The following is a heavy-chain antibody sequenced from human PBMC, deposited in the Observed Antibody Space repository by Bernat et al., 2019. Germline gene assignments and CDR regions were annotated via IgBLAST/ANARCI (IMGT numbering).Heavy chain of an antibody. Sequence: QVQLVESGGGLVKPGGSLRLSCAASGFTFSDYYRSLVRQAPGKGLEWVALIWHDGSNKYYADSVKGRVTISRDNSKNTVFLQMNSLRAEETAVSFCASRSTTWGEDYWGQGTLVTVSS. V-gene: IGHV3-33*08. CDR1: GFTFSDYY. CDR2: IWHDGSNK. D-gene: IGHD2/OR15-2a*01. J-gene: IGHJ4*02. CDR3: ASRSTTWGEDY.